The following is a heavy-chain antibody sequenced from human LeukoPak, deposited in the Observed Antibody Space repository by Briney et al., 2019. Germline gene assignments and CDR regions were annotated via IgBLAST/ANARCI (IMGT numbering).Heavy chain of an antibody. CDR2: ISGSGGST. Sequence: GGSLRLSCAASGFTFSSYAMSWVRQAPGKGLEWVSAISGSGGSTYYADSVKGRFTISRDNSKNTLYLQMNSLRAEDTAVYYCARDREDCSSTSCYPYNWFDPWGQGTLVTVSS. CDR3: ARDREDCSSTSCYPYNWFDP. CDR1: GFTFSSYA. D-gene: IGHD2-2*01. J-gene: IGHJ5*02. V-gene: IGHV3-23*01.